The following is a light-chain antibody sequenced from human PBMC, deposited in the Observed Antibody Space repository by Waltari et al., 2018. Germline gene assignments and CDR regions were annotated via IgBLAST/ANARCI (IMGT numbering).Light chain of an antibody. V-gene: IGKV3-11*01. J-gene: IGKJ3*01. CDR3: YQHSSGYT. CDR1: QSVSSY. CDR2: GAS. Sequence: VILTQSPATLSLSPGERATLSCRASQSVSSYLAWYQQKPGQAPRLLIYGASSRATGIRDRFSGSGSGTDFTLTISSLEPEDVGVYHCYQHSSGYTFGPGTKLDIK.